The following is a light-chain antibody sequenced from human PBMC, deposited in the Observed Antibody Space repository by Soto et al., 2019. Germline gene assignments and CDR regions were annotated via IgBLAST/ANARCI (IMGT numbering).Light chain of an antibody. J-gene: IGLJ2*01. CDR1: SSDVGAYNY. V-gene: IGLV2-11*01. Sequence: QSALTQPRSVSGSPGQSVTISCTGTSSDVGAYNYVSWYQQHPGKAHKLMIYDVSKRPSGVPDRFSGSKSGNTASLTIPGLQAGDEADYYCCSHAGTYNLRVLGRGSKLTVL. CDR2: DVS. CDR3: CSHAGTYNLRV.